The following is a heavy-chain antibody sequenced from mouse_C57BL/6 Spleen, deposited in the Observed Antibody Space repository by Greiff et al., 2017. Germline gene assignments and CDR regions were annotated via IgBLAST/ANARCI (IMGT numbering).Heavy chain of an antibody. CDR1: GFTFSDYG. Sequence: EVQLVESGGGLVKPGGSLKLSCAASGFTFSDYGMHWVRQAPEKGLEWVAYIGSGSSTIYYADTVKGRFTIARDNAKNTLFLQVTSLRSEDTAMYYCARDDESLCYWGQGTTLTVSS. J-gene: IGHJ2*01. V-gene: IGHV5-17*01. CDR3: ARDDESLCY. CDR2: IGSGSSTI.